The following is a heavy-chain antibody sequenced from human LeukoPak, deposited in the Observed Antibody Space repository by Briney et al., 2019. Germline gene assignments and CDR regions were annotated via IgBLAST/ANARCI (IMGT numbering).Heavy chain of an antibody. D-gene: IGHD4/OR15-4a*01. Sequence: SETLSLTCTVSGGIISDYWGWIRQPPGKGLEWIGSIYYSGSTYYNPSLKSRVTISVDTSKNHFSLKLNSLTAADTAVYYCARRVQTRRGNFDYWGQGTLVTVSS. V-gene: IGHV4-39*02. CDR3: ARRVQTRRGNFDY. J-gene: IGHJ4*02. CDR2: IYYSGST. CDR1: GGIISDY.